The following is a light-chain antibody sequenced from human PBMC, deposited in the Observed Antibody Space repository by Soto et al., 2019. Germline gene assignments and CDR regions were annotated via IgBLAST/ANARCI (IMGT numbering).Light chain of an antibody. CDR3: SSYAGSNNLV. CDR1: SSDVGGYNY. J-gene: IGLJ1*01. CDR2: EVS. V-gene: IGLV2-8*01. Sequence: QSALTQPPSASGSPGQSVTISCTGTSSDVGGYNYVSWYQQHPGKAPKLMIYEVSKRPSGVPDRFSGSKSGNTASLTVSGLKAEDEADYYCSSYAGSNNLVFGTGTKRTVL.